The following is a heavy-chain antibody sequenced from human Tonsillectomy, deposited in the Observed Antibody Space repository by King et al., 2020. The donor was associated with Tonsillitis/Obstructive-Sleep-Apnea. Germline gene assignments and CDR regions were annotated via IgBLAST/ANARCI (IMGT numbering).Heavy chain of an antibody. J-gene: IGHJ3*02. V-gene: IGHV2-5*02. CDR1: GFSLNTDGVG. CDR2: IYWDDDK. D-gene: IGHD3-3*01. CDR3: ARGKYDSDAFDI. Sequence: TLKESGPTLVKPTQTLTLTCTFSGFSLNTDGVGVGWLRQPPGKALDWLALIYWDDDKRYSPSLKSRLTITKDTSKNQVVLTMTNMDPVDTATYYCARGKYDSDAFDIWGQGTMVTVSS.